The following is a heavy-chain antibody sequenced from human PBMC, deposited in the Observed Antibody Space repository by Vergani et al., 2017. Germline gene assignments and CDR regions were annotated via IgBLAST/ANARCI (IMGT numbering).Heavy chain of an antibody. CDR1: GFTFSSYG. CDR2: IWYDGSNK. V-gene: IGHV3-33*01. J-gene: IGHJ3*02. D-gene: IGHD6-6*01. CDR3: ARDMWSIAARPFRAGNYAFDI. Sequence: QVQLVESGGGVVQPGRSLRLSCAASGFTFSSYGMHWVRPAPGNRLEWVAVIWYDGSNKYYADSGTGRFTISRDTSKNTLYLQMNSLRAEDTAVYYCARDMWSIAARPFRAGNYAFDIWGEGTMVTVSS.